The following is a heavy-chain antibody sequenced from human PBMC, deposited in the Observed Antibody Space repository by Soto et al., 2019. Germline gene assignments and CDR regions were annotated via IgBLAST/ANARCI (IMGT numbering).Heavy chain of an antibody. V-gene: IGHV3-30-3*01. CDR3: AKDALRFLEWLGTPVAAFDY. CDR1: GFTFSSYA. Sequence: GGSLRLSCAASGFTFSSYAMHWVRQAPGKGLEWVAVISYDGDNEYYADSVRGRFFISRDNSRNTLYLQTSSLRHEDTAVYYCAKDALRFLEWLGTPVAAFDYWGQGTLVTVSS. J-gene: IGHJ4*02. D-gene: IGHD3-3*01. CDR2: ISYDGDNE.